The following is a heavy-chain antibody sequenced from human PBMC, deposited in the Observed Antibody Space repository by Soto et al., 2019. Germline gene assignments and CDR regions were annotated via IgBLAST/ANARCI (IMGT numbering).Heavy chain of an antibody. CDR2: ISGSGDTI. D-gene: IGHD3-3*01. J-gene: IGHJ4*02. V-gene: IGHV3-48*02. Sequence: PGGSLRLSCAASVFTFINYSINFFRQAPLKGLEWVSYISGSGDTIYYVDSVKGRFTISRDNAKNSLYLQMNSLRDEDTAMYYCARGGTYYDFWSGHPYWGQGTLVTVSS. CDR3: ARGGTYYDFWSGHPY. CDR1: VFTFINYS.